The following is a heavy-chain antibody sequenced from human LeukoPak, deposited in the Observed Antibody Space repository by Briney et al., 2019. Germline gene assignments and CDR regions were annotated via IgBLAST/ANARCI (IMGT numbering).Heavy chain of an antibody. V-gene: IGHV3-23*01. CDR2: ISGSGGTT. CDR3: AREGSTPFFDS. CDR1: GFTFSSYA. D-gene: IGHD5/OR15-5a*01. Sequence: PGASLRLSCAASGFTFSSYAMSWVRQSPGKGLECVSAISGSGGTTYYADSVKGRFTISRDNSKNTLYLHMNSLRAEDTAVYFCAREGSTPFFDSWGQGTLVTVSS. J-gene: IGHJ4*02.